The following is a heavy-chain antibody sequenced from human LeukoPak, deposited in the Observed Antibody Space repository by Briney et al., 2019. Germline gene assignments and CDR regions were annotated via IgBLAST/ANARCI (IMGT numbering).Heavy chain of an antibody. Sequence: GASVKVSCKASGYTFTGYYMHWVRQAPGQGLEWMGWINPNSGGTNYAQKFQGRVTMTRDTSISTAYMELSRLRSDDTAVYYCARHIAAAGKLRGYWGQGALVTVSS. CDR3: ARHIAAAGKLRGY. J-gene: IGHJ4*02. CDR1: GYTFTGYY. D-gene: IGHD6-13*01. CDR2: INPNSGGT. V-gene: IGHV1-2*02.